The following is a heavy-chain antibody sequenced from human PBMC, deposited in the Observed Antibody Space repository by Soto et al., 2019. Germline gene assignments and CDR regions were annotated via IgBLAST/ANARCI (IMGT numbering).Heavy chain of an antibody. CDR3: ARDRYYDSSGYSDAFDI. D-gene: IGHD3-22*01. Sequence: PSETLSLTCAVSGYSISSGYYWGWIRQPPGKGLEWIGSIYHSGSTYYNPSLKSRVTISVDTSKNQFSLKLSSVTAADTAVYYCARDRYYDSSGYSDAFDIWGQGTMVTGSS. CDR1: GYSISSGYY. J-gene: IGHJ3*02. V-gene: IGHV4-38-2*02. CDR2: IYHSGST.